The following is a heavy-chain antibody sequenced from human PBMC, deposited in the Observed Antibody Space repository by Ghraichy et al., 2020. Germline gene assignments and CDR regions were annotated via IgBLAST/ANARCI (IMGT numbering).Heavy chain of an antibody. J-gene: IGHJ4*02. CDR2: MSYSGIT. CDR3: ARGDPGGCFNI. CDR1: GGSTSNYY. D-gene: IGHD3-16*01. Sequence: SETLSLTCTVSGGSTSNYYWSWIRQPPGKGLEWIGYMSYSGITNYNPSLMSRVTISVDTSKNQFSLKLNSVTAADTAVYFCARGDPGGCFNIWGQGTLVAVSS. V-gene: IGHV4-59*01.